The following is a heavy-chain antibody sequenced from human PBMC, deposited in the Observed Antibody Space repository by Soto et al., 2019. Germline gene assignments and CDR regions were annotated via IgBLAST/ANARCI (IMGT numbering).Heavy chain of an antibody. D-gene: IGHD6-25*01. CDR2: INTGNGNT. Sequence: QVQLVQSGAEVKKPGASVKVSCKASGYTFTNYAMHWVRQAPGQRLEWMGWINTGNGNTKYSQKIQGRATITRDTSARTAYMELSSLRSEDTAVYYCVAAIAADPWGQGTLVTVSS. V-gene: IGHV1-3*04. CDR3: VAAIAADP. J-gene: IGHJ5*02. CDR1: GYTFTNYA.